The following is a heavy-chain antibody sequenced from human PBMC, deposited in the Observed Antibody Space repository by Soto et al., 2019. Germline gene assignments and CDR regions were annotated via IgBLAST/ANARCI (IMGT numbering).Heavy chain of an antibody. V-gene: IGHV3-53*02. D-gene: IGHD3-3*01. CDR2: IYSGGSI. CDR1: GFTVSSNY. Sequence: EVQLVETGGGWMQPGGSLRLSCAASGFTVSSNYMTWVRQAPGKGLEWVSVIYSGGSIYYADSVKGRFTISRDNSKNTLYLQMNSLRADDTAVYYCARTPPGRVVIGIYGMDVWGQGTTVTVSS. CDR3: ARTPPGRVVIGIYGMDV. J-gene: IGHJ6*02.